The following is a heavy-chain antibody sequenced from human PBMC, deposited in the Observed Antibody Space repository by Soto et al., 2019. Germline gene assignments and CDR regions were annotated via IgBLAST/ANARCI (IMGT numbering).Heavy chain of an antibody. J-gene: IGHJ4*02. D-gene: IGHD3-22*01. CDR3: MLGSGWKDFDY. CDR2: MYHSGST. V-gene: IGHV4-30-2*01. CDR1: GGSISSGGYS. Sequence: PSETLSLTCAVSGGSISSGGYSWSWLRQPPGKGLEWIGYMYHSGSTYYNPSLKSRVTISVDTSKNQFSLKLRSVTAADTAVYYCMLGSGWKDFDYWGQGTLVTVSS.